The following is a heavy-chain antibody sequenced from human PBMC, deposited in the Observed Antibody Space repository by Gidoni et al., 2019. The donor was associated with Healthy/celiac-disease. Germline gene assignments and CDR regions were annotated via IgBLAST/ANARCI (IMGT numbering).Heavy chain of an antibody. CDR1: GYTFTSYA. D-gene: IGHD3-16*02. CDR2: INTNTGNP. J-gene: IGHJ3*02. CDR3: ARLDGDYVWGSYRSWSFDI. V-gene: IGHV7-4-1*02. Sequence: QVQLVQSGSELKKPGASVKVSCKASGYTFTSYAMTWVRQAPGQGLEWMGWINTNTGNPTYAQGFTGRFVFSLDTSVSTAYLQISSLKAEDTAVYYCARLDGDYVWGSYRSWSFDIWGQGTMVTVSS.